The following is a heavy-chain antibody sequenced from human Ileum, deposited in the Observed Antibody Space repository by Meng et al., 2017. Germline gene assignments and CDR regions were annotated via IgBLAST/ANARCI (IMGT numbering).Heavy chain of an antibody. D-gene: IGHD5-18*01. Sequence: SWVEGETPGSRGKVLCKASGSAFCSYAISWVRQAPGQGLEWMGGIIPIFGTANYAQKFQGRVTITADKSTSTAYMELSSLRSEDTAVYYCARVELTDTAMGRGWFDPWGQGTLVTVSS. CDR1: GSAFCSYA. CDR3: ARVELTDTAMGRGWFDP. CDR2: IIPIFGTA. V-gene: IGHV1-69*06. J-gene: IGHJ5*02.